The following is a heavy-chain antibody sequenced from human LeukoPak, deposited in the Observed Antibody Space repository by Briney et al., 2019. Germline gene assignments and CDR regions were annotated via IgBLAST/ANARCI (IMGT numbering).Heavy chain of an antibody. CDR2: IYYSGST. D-gene: IGHD3-3*01. V-gene: IGHV4-39*07. CDR3: ARDKHYDFWSGYPPYAFDI. J-gene: IGHJ3*02. Sequence: SETLSLTCTVSGDSISTSNSYWGWIRQPPGKGLEWIGSIYYSGSTYYNPSLKSRVTISVDTSKNQFSLKLSSVTAADTAVYYCARDKHYDFWSGYPPYAFDIWGQGTMVTVSS. CDR1: GDSISTSNSY.